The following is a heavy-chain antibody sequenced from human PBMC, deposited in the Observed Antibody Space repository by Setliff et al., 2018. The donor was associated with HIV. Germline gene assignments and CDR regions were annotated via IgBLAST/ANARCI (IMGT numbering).Heavy chain of an antibody. J-gene: IGHJ3*01. D-gene: IGHD3-16*01. CDR2: MSHRGTT. CDR3: ARHYDVDAFDV. CDR1: GGSISSYF. Sequence: NPSETLSLTCTVSGGSISSYFCSWLRQPPGKGLEWIGSMSHRGTTPYNPSLESRVTISVDTSKNQCSLRLTSLTAADTAVYFCARHYDVDAFDVWGQGTMVTVSS. V-gene: IGHV4-59*08.